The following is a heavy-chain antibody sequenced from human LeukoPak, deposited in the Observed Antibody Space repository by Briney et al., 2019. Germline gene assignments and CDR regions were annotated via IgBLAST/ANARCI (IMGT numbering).Heavy chain of an antibody. Sequence: GGSLRLSCAASGFTFDDYAMHWVRQAPGKGLEWVSLISGDGGSTYYADSVKGRFTISRDNAKNSLYLQMNSLRAEDTALYYCARDRYYDTSGSFDYWGQGTLVTVSS. V-gene: IGHV3-43*02. J-gene: IGHJ4*02. D-gene: IGHD3-22*01. CDR1: GFTFDDYA. CDR2: ISGDGGST. CDR3: ARDRYYDTSGSFDY.